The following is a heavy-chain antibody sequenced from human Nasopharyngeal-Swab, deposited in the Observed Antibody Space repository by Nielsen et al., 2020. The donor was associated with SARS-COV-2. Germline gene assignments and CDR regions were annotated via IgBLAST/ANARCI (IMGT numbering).Heavy chain of an antibody. CDR3: TRDRDGGWSFDY. CDR2: ILGDGIAT. CDR1: GFTFDTYA. D-gene: IGHD6-19*01. Sequence: GGSLRLSCAASGFTFDTYAMPWVRQAPGKGLEFVSSILGDGIATQYASSVKDKFTISRDNSKNTLYLQMGSLRDEDMAVYYCTRDRDGGWSFDYWGQGTLVTVSS. V-gene: IGHV3-64*01. J-gene: IGHJ4*02.